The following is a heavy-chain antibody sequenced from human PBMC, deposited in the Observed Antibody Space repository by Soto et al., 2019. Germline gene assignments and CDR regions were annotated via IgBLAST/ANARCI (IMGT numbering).Heavy chain of an antibody. D-gene: IGHD3-22*01. J-gene: IGHJ4*02. CDR2: ISGSGGST. V-gene: IGHV3-23*01. CDR1: GFSFSSYS. Sequence: PGGSLRLSCAASGFSFSSYSMNWVRQAPGKGLEWVSAISGSGGSTYYADSVKGRFTISRDNSKNTLYLQMNSLRAEDTAVYYCAKDQARYYDSSGYYDKLGYWGQGTLVTVSS. CDR3: AKDQARYYDSSGYYDKLGY.